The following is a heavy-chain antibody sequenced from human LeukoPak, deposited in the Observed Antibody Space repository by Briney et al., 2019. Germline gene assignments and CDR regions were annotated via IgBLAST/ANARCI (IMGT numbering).Heavy chain of an antibody. CDR1: GHTFTSYD. CDR2: MSPNSGIT. Sequence: ASVKVSCKASGHTFTSYDINWVRQATGQGLEWMGWMSPNSGITGYAQKFQGRVTMTRNTAISTAYMELSSLRSEDTAVYYCVRTPPNWGADYWGQGTLVTVSS. J-gene: IGHJ4*02. CDR3: VRTPPNWGADY. V-gene: IGHV1-8*01. D-gene: IGHD7-27*01.